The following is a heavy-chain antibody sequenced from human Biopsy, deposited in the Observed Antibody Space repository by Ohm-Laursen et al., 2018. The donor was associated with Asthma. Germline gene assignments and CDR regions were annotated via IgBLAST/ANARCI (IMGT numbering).Heavy chain of an antibody. D-gene: IGHD2-15*01. CDR1: GFTFSNYA. J-gene: IGHJ4*02. Sequence: SLRLSCTASGFTFSNYAMSWVRQAPGKGLEWVSSITGSGGFTYYADSVKGRFTISRDKSENSLFLQMSSLRAEDTAVYFCARFVQAEEGVFWGQGARVIVSS. V-gene: IGHV3-23*01. CDR3: ARFVQAEEGVF. CDR2: ITGSGGFT.